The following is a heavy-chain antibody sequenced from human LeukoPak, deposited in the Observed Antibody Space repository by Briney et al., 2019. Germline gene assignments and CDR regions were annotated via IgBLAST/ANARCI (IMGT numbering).Heavy chain of an antibody. V-gene: IGHV3-30-3*01. Sequence: PGGSLRLSCAASGFTFSSYAMHWVRQAPGKGLEWVAVISYDGSNKYYADSVKGRFTISRDNSKNTLYLQMNSLRAEDTAVYYCAREGPRLLYGTYAFDIWGQGTMVTVSS. J-gene: IGHJ3*02. CDR2: ISYDGSNK. D-gene: IGHD2-2*02. CDR3: AREGPRLLYGTYAFDI. CDR1: GFTFSSYA.